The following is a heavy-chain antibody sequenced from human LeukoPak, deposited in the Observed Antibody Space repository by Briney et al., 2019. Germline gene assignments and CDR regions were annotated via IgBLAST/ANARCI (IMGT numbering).Heavy chain of an antibody. CDR2: IKEDGNEN. D-gene: IGHD3-10*01. J-gene: IGHJ4*02. V-gene: IGHV3-7*01. CDR3: ARGAGVFFDN. Sequence: GGSLRLSCEASRLTISSYGMTWLRQAPGKGLEWVAYIKEDGNENFYVGSVKGRFTISRDNARKSVYLQMNSLRVEDTAVYYCARGAGVFFDNWGQGTLVTVSS. CDR1: RLTISSYG.